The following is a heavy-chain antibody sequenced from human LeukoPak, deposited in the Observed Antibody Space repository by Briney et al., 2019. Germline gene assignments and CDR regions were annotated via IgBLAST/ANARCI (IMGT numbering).Heavy chain of an antibody. D-gene: IGHD3-10*01. V-gene: IGHV3-7*03. Sequence: GGSLRLSCAASGFTFSGFWMSWVRQAPGKGLEWVANIKQDATEKYYIDSVKGRFTISRDNSKNTLYLQMNSLRAEDTAVYYCAKPLLWFGELLPADYWGQGTLVTVSS. J-gene: IGHJ4*02. CDR3: AKPLLWFGELLPADY. CDR2: IKQDATEK. CDR1: GFTFSGFW.